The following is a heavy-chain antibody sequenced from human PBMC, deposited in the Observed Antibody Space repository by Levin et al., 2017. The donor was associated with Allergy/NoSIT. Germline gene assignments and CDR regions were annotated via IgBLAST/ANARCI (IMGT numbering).Heavy chain of an antibody. CDR1: GFSFSDYW. D-gene: IGHD5-12*01. V-gene: IGHV3-7*03. J-gene: IGHJ3*01. Sequence: PGGSLRLSCAGSGFSFSDYWLTWVRQAPGKGLEWVANIKPDGSEKYYADSVTGRFNISRDNAQNSLYLQMNYLRDDDTAVYYCARKLRGSSAYDAFDVWGHGTMVTFSS. CDR3: ARKLRGSSAYDAFDV. CDR2: IKPDGSEK.